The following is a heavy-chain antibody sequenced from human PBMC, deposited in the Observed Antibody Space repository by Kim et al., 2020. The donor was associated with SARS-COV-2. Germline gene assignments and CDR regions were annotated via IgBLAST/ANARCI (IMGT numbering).Heavy chain of an antibody. V-gene: IGHV4-59*01. Sequence: SETLSLTCTVSTGSSSSYYWAWIRQPPGKGLEWIGSIHYTGSTTYNPSLDSRVTISMDTSQNELSLKLISVTAADTALYYCARAVVTGDRGRCFFDNWAQGTLVPVSS. J-gene: IGHJ4*02. D-gene: IGHD7-27*01. CDR1: TGSSSSYY. CDR2: IHYTGST. CDR3: ARAVVTGDRGRCFFDN.